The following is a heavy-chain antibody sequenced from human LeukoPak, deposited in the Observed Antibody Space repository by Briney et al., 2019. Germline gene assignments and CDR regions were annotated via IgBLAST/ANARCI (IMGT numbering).Heavy chain of an antibody. V-gene: IGHV3-30*02. CDR1: GFTFSSYG. D-gene: IGHD5-12*01. CDR3: AKMAGGYDYFDY. CDR2: IRYDGSNK. Sequence: GGPLRLPGAASGFTFSSYGMHWFRQAPGKGLEGVAFIRYDGSNKYYADSVKGRFTISRDNSKNTLYLQMNSLRAEDTAVYYCAKMAGGYDYFDYWGQGTLVTVSS. J-gene: IGHJ4*02.